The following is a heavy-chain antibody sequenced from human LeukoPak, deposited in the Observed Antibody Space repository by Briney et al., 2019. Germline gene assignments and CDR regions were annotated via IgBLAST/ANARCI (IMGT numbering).Heavy chain of an antibody. J-gene: IGHJ4*02. CDR3: ARDSDCGGDCYPSSGEGL. D-gene: IGHD2-21*02. Sequence: ASVKVSCKASGYTFTAYYIHWVRQAPGQGLEWMGWINPNSGGTNYARNFQGRVTMTRDTSISTAYMELTWLRSDDTAVYYCARDSDCGGDCYPSSGEGLWGQGTLVTVSS. CDR1: GYTFTAYY. CDR2: INPNSGGT. V-gene: IGHV1-2*02.